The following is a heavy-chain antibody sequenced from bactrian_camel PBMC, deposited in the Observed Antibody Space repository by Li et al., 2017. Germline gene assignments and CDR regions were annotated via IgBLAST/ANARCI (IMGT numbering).Heavy chain of an antibody. J-gene: IGHJ4*01. Sequence: HVQLVESGGGSVQSGGSLRLSCVASGYTASEYCMAWLRQPPDSEREGVAYIASGTTHYADSVKGRFTISQDDAKTTVYLTMNGLKPEDTAKYYCAVSEYYYWTADFGYWGQGTQVTVS. CDR1: GYTASEYC. V-gene: IGHV3S6*01. CDR3: AVSEYYYWTADFGY. CDR2: YIASGTT. D-gene: IGHD3*01.